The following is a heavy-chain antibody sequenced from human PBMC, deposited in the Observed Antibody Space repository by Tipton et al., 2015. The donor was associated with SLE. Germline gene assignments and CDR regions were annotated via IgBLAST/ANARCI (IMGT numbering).Heavy chain of an antibody. V-gene: IGHV4-39*07. J-gene: IGHJ3*02. CDR3: ARQGTEGWYDAFDI. CDR1: GEALISSESY. CDR2: FYFGGSI. Sequence: GEALISSESYWAWIRQPPGKGLEWIGSFYFGGSIYYRPSLESRATTSIDKSKNQLLLTLTSVTAADTAIYYCARQGTEGWYDAFDIWGQGIMVTVSS. D-gene: IGHD6-19*01.